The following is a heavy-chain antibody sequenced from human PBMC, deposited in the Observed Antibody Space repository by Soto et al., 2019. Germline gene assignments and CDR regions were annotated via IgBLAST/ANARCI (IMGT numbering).Heavy chain of an antibody. CDR3: GYGSGSYSAFDY. J-gene: IGHJ4*02. V-gene: IGHV4-39*01. Sequence: PSETLSLTCTVSGGSISSSSYYWGWIRQPPGKGREWIGSIYYSGSTYYNPSLRSRVSISVDTSKNQFSLKLSSVTAAYTAVYYCGYGSGSYSAFDYWGQGTLVTVSS. CDR2: IYYSGST. CDR1: GGSISSSSYY. D-gene: IGHD3-10*01.